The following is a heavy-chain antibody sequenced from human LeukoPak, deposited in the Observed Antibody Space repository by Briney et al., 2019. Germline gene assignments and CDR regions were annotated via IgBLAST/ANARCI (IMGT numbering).Heavy chain of an antibody. J-gene: IGHJ4*02. Sequence: SETLSLTCTVSGGSISSYYWSWIRQPPGKGLEWIGYIYYSGSTNYNPSLKSRVTISVDTSKNQFSLKLSSVTAADTAVYYCARNIAAAGNFDYWGQGTLVTVSS. V-gene: IGHV4-59*01. CDR3: ARNIAAAGNFDY. CDR2: IYYSGST. D-gene: IGHD6-13*01. CDR1: GGSISSYY.